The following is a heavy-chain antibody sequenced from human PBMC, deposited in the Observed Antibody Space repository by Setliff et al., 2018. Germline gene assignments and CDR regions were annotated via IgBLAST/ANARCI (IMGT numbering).Heavy chain of an antibody. Sequence: SETLSLTCTVSGGSIINNNYYWGWIRQPPGKGLEWIGTIYYSGTTYYNPSLKSRVTISIDTSKNQLSLNLNSVTAADTAVYYCASRTTGPGGWFDFWGQGSLVTVSS. CDR1: GGSIINNNYY. CDR2: IYYSGTT. CDR3: ASRTTGPGGWFDF. V-gene: IGHV4-39*01. J-gene: IGHJ5*01. D-gene: IGHD1-1*01.